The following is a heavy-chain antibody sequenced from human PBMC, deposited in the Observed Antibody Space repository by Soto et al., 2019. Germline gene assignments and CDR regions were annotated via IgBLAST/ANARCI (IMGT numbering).Heavy chain of an antibody. CDR2: IWYDGSNK. D-gene: IGHD6-13*01. Sequence: QVQLVESGGGVVQPGRSLRLSCAASGFTFSSYGMHWVRQAPGKGLEWVAVIWYDGSNKYYADSVKGRFTISRDNSKHTLYLQMNSLRAEDTAVYYCARDGRIAAAGTHFDYWGQGTLVTVSS. CDR1: GFTFSSYG. V-gene: IGHV3-33*01. CDR3: ARDGRIAAAGTHFDY. J-gene: IGHJ4*02.